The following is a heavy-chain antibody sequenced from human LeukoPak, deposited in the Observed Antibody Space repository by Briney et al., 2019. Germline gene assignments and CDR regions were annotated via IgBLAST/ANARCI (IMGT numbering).Heavy chain of an antibody. D-gene: IGHD5-18*01. V-gene: IGHV3-15*01. CDR1: GFTFSNAW. J-gene: IGHJ6*03. Sequence: GGSLRLSCAASGFTFSNAWMSWVRQAPGKGLEWVGRIKSKTDGGTTDYAAPVKGRFTISRDDSKNTLYLQMNSLKTEDTAVYYCTTVHRFSLWIQLYYYYYYMDVWGKGTTVTVSS. CDR3: TTVHRFSLWIQLYYYYYYMDV. CDR2: IKSKTDGGTT.